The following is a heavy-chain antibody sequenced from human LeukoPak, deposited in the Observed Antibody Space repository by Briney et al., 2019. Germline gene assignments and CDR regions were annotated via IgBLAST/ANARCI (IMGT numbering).Heavy chain of an antibody. D-gene: IGHD1-1*01. V-gene: IGHV4-59*08. CDR3: ARLQSIWFDP. CDR2: IYYSGST. CDR1: GGSISSYY. J-gene: IGHJ5*02. Sequence: SETLSLTCTVSGGSISSYYWSWIRQPPGKGLEWIGYIYYSGSTNYNPSLKSRVTISVDTSKNQFSLKLSSVTAADTAVYYCARLQSIWFDPWGQGTLVTVSS.